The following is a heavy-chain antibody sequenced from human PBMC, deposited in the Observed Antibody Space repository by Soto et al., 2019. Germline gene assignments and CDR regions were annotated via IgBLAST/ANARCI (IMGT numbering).Heavy chain of an antibody. CDR2: IYSRDSDT. CDR1: GYRFTNFW. D-gene: IGHD1-1*01. CDR3: ARAPYNRNEGDFDF. Sequence: PGESLKISCQGSGYRFTNFWIGWVRQRPGKGLEWMGIIYSRDSDTRYSPSFQGQVTISVDSSISTAYLQWSSLKASDTAIYYCARAPYNRNEGDFDFWGQGTLVTVSS. J-gene: IGHJ4*02. V-gene: IGHV5-51*01.